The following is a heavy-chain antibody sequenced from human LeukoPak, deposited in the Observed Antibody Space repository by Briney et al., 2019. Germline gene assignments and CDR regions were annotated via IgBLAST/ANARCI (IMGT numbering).Heavy chain of an antibody. CDR2: ISAYNGNT. D-gene: IGHD3-9*01. CDR3: VRLTDPPPLGYYGMDV. V-gene: IGHV1-18*01. CDR1: GYTFTSYG. J-gene: IGHJ6*02. Sequence: EASVKVSCKASGYTFTSYGISWVRQAPGQGLEWMGWISAYNGNTNYAQKLQGRVTMTTDTSTSTAYMELRSLRSDDTAVYYCVRLTDPPPLGYYGMDVWGQGTTVTVSS.